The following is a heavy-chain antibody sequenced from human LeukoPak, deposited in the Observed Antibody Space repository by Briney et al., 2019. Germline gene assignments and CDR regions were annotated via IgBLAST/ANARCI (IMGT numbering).Heavy chain of an antibody. CDR2: IYSGGST. J-gene: IGHJ6*03. Sequence: GGSLRLSCAASGFIVSSNYMSWVRQAPGKGLEWVSVIYSGGSTYYADSVKGRFTISRDNSKNTLYLQMNSLRAEDTAVYYCARENTVSSSYYYYMDVWSKGTTVTVSS. D-gene: IGHD4-11*01. V-gene: IGHV3-53*01. CDR1: GFIVSSNY. CDR3: ARENTVSSSYYYYMDV.